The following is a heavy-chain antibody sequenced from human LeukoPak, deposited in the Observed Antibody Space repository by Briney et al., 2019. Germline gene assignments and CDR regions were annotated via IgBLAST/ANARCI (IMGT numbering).Heavy chain of an antibody. CDR1: GFTFSSYA. V-gene: IGHV3-23*01. CDR2: ISGSGGTT. Sequence: GGSLRLSCAASGFTFSSYAMTWVRQAPGKGLEWVSTISGSGGTTYYADSVKGRFTISRDNSKNTLYLQMNSLRAEDTAVYYCAKDTPPTTPAVLDYWGQGTLVTVSS. CDR3: AKDTPPTTPAVLDY. J-gene: IGHJ4*02. D-gene: IGHD2-15*01.